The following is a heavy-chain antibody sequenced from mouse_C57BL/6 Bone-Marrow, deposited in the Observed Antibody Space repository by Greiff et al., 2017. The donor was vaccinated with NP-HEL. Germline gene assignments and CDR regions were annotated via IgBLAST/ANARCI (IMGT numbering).Heavy chain of an antibody. D-gene: IGHD2-5*01. CDR1: GYTFTSYW. Sequence: QVQLQQPGAELVRPGSSVKLSCKASGYTFTSYWMHWVKQRPIQGLEWIGNIDPSDSETHYNQKFKDKATLTVDKSSSTAYMQLSSLTYEDSAVYYCARTDSKYYFDYWGQGTTLTVSS. CDR2: IDPSDSET. J-gene: IGHJ2*01. V-gene: IGHV1-52*01. CDR3: ARTDSKYYFDY.